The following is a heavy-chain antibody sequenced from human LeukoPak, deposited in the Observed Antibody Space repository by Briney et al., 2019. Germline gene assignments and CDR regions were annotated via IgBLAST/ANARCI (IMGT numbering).Heavy chain of an antibody. V-gene: IGHV4-59*08. J-gene: IGHJ6*03. D-gene: IGHD5-18*01. Sequence: SETLSLTCTVSGGAISDYYWNWIRQPPGKGLEWIGYIYYTGNTNYNPSLKSRVTISVDTSKNQFSLELTSVTAADTAVYYCARHHRVQLWSYNYYYYMDVWGKGTTVTISS. CDR2: IYYTGNT. CDR3: ARHHRVQLWSYNYYYYMDV. CDR1: GGAISDYY.